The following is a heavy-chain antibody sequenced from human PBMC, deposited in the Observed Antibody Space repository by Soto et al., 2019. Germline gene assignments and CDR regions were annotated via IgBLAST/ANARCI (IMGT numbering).Heavy chain of an antibody. CDR1: GGSISSGDYY. Sequence: SETLSLTCTVSGGSISSGDYYWSWIRQPPGKGLEWIGYIYYCGSTYYNPSLKSRVTISVDTSKNQFSLKLSSVTAADTAVYYCARGDQLRRAHYYYYYGMDVWGQGTTVTVSS. CDR3: ARGDQLRRAHYYYYYGMDV. V-gene: IGHV4-30-4*01. D-gene: IGHD1-1*01. J-gene: IGHJ6*02. CDR2: IYYCGST.